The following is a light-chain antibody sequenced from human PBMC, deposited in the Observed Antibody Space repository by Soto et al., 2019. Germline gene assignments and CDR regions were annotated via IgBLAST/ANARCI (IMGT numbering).Light chain of an antibody. CDR3: CSYAGSRHYV. CDR1: SSDVGSYNL. Sequence: QSALTQPASVSGSPGQSITISCTGTSSDVGSYNLVSWYQQRPGKAPKFMIYEGTKRPSGVSNRFSGSKSGNTASLTISGLQAEDEADYYCCSYAGSRHYVFGTGTKVTVL. J-gene: IGLJ1*01. V-gene: IGLV2-23*01. CDR2: EGT.